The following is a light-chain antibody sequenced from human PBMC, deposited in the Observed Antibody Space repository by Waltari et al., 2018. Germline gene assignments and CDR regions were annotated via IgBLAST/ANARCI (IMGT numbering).Light chain of an antibody. CDR3: QQYDGSVVT. V-gene: IGKV3-20*01. J-gene: IGKJ4*01. Sequence: EIVLTQSPGTLSVSPGERVTVHCRASQTITGSWLTWYHQKPGQAPRLLIYGASNRAPGIPDRFSGSGCGTDCTLTISRLEPEDSAVYYCQQYDGSVVTFGGGSKVEIK. CDR2: GAS. CDR1: QTITGSW.